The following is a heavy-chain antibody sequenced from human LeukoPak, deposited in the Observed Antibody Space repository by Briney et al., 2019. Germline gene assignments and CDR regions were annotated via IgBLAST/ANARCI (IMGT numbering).Heavy chain of an antibody. J-gene: IGHJ4*02. CDR2: IYFSGST. D-gene: IGHD1-26*01. CDR3: ARRAYGIGFDY. CDR1: GGSISSSPYW. Sequence: KPSETLSLTCTVSGGSISSSPYWWGWIRQPPGKGLEWIGTIYFSGSTFYHPSLEGRVTISADTSKNKFSLKLASVTAADTAVYYCARRAYGIGFDYWGQGTVVTVSS. V-gene: IGHV4-39*01.